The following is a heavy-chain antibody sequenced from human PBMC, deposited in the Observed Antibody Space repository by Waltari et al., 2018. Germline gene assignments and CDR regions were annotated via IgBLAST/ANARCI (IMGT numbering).Heavy chain of an antibody. V-gene: IGHV3-48*03. CDR3: ATDHVRGSYPFEN. CDR1: GLLFSNYE. J-gene: IGHJ4*02. CDR2: TSSSGKTK. D-gene: IGHD6-19*01. Sequence: EVQLVESGGGWVQPGGYLRLSCKASGLLFSNYEMNWVRQAPRKGLKRVSYTSSSGKTKYHVGSVKGRLAISRDNGKNSLYLQMNSLRLEDTAVYFCATDHVRGSYPFENWSQRTLVTGSS.